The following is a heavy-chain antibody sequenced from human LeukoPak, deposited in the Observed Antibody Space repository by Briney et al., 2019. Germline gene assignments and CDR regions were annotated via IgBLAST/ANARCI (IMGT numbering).Heavy chain of an antibody. V-gene: IGHV4-39*01. CDR2: IYYSGST. J-gene: IGHJ4*02. CDR3: ARRRRLTYYFDY. CDR1: GGSISSSSYY. Sequence: SETLSLTCTVSGGSISSSSYYWGWIRQPPGKGLEWIGSIYYSGSTYYNPSLKSRVTISVDTSKNQFSLKLSSVTAADTAVYYCARRRRLTYYFDYWAREPWSPSPQ.